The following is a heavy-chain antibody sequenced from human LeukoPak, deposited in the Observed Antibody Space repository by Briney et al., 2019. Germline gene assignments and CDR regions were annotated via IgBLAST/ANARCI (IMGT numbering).Heavy chain of an antibody. Sequence: GGSLRLSCAASGFTFSSYWMHWLRHAPGKGLVWVSRINSDGSSTSYADSVKGRFTISRDNAKNTLYLQMNSLRAEDTAVYYCAIEIVVVPAALDYWGQGTLVTVSS. CDR3: AIEIVVVPAALDY. D-gene: IGHD2-2*01. V-gene: IGHV3-74*01. J-gene: IGHJ4*02. CDR2: INSDGSST. CDR1: GFTFSSYW.